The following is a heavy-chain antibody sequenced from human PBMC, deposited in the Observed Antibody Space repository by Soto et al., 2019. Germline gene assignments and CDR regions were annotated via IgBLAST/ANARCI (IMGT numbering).Heavy chain of an antibody. CDR3: TKLWGCYFES. D-gene: IGHD1-1*01. CDR2: IFTRGTA. J-gene: IGHJ4*02. CDR1: GFSVNDNY. V-gene: IGHV3-53*01. Sequence: GGSLRLSCTASGFSVNDNYMAWVRQAPGKSPEWVAVIFTRGTAHYADSVAGRFTFSRDSSKRTLNLQLNNLRAEDTAVYYCTKLWGCYFESWGQGTLVTVSS.